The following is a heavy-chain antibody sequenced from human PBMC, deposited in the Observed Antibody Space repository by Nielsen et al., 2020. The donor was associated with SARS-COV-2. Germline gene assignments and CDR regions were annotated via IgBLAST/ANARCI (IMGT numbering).Heavy chain of an antibody. D-gene: IGHD3-3*01. CDR3: ARGPAITIFGVVILDFDY. Sequence: VRQAPGQGLEWMGRINPNSGGTNYAQKFQGRVTMTRDTSISTAYMELSRLRSDDTAVYYCARGPAITIFGVVILDFDYWGQGTLVTVSS. J-gene: IGHJ4*02. CDR2: INPNSGGT. V-gene: IGHV1-2*06.